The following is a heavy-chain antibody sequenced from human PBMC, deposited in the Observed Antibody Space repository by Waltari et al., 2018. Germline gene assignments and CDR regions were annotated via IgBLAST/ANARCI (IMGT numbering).Heavy chain of an antibody. CDR3: ARPREWELLRRGAFDI. V-gene: IGHV5-51*03. J-gene: IGHJ3*02. CDR1: GYSFTSYW. CDR2: IYPGDSDT. D-gene: IGHD1-26*01. Sequence: EVQLVQSGAEVKKPGESLKISCKGSGYSFTSYWIGGVRQMPGKGLEWMGIIYPGDSDTSYTPSFQGQVTISADKSISTAYLQWSSLKASDTAMYYCARPREWELLRRGAFDIWGQGTMVTVSS.